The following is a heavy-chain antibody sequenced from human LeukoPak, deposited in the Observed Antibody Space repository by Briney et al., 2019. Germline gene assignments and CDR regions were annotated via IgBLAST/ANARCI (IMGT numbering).Heavy chain of an antibody. CDR2: ISSSSSYI. Sequence: GGSLRLSCAASGFTFRSYSMNWVRQAPGKGLEWVSSISSSSSYIYYADSVKGRFTISRDNAKNSLYLQMNSLRAEDTAVYYCARDVGGSGWYYYYYGMDVWGQGTTVTVSS. CDR1: GFTFRSYS. CDR3: ARDVGGSGWYYYYYGMDV. V-gene: IGHV3-21*01. D-gene: IGHD6-19*01. J-gene: IGHJ6*02.